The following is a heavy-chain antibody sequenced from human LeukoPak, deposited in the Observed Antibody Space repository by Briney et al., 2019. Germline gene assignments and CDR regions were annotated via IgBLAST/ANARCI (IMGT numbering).Heavy chain of an antibody. CDR2: ISSSSSYI. V-gene: IGHV3-21*01. CDR3: ARDSTGRGSGRGDY. J-gene: IGHJ4*02. D-gene: IGHD3-10*01. Sequence: PGGSLRLSCAASGFTFSSYSMNWVRQAPGKGLEWVSSISSSSSYIYYADSVKGRFTISRDNAKNSLYLQMNSLRAEDTAVYYCARDSTGRGSGRGDYWGRGTLVTVSS. CDR1: GFTFSSYS.